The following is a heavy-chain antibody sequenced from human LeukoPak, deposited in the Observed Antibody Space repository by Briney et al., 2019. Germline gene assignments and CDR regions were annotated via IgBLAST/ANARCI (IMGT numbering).Heavy chain of an antibody. CDR2: INHSGST. CDR1: GGSFSGYY. D-gene: IGHD2-2*01. V-gene: IGHV4-34*01. Sequence: SETLSLTCAVYGGSFSGYYWSWIRQPPGKGLEWIGEINHSGSTNYNPSLKSRVTISVDTSKNRFSLKLSSVTAADTAVYYCARGSPNIVVVPAAPKGWFDPWGQGTLVTVSS. J-gene: IGHJ5*02. CDR3: ARGSPNIVVVPAAPKGWFDP.